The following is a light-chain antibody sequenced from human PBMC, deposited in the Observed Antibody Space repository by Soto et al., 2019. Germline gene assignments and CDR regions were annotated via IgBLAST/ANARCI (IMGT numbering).Light chain of an antibody. CDR2: GAS. J-gene: IGKJ5*01. CDR1: HSVSNF. V-gene: IGKV3-11*01. CDR3: QQGSYWRT. Sequence: EIVLTQSPASLSLSPGERATLSCRASHSVSNFLAWYQQQPGQAPRLLIYGASTSATGIPARVSGSGSGADFTLIISRLAAEDGVVYCCQQGSYWRTFGQGTRLEIK.